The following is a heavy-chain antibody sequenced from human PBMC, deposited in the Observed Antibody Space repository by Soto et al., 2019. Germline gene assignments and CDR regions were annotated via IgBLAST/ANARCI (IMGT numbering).Heavy chain of an antibody. CDR1: GFTFRSYA. J-gene: IGHJ4*02. D-gene: IGHD6-13*01. CDR2: IRSTGATT. Sequence: GGSRRLSGSASGFTFRSYAMHWLRQAPRKGLGYVSAIRSTGATTYYADSVKGRFTISRENSKKMLYLQMSSRRAEDTAVYYCAPHDSRLEYSSTWYEGNGYDLDYWRQGTLVNAAS. CDR3: APHDSRLEYSSTWYEGNGYDLDY. V-gene: IGHV3-64D*06.